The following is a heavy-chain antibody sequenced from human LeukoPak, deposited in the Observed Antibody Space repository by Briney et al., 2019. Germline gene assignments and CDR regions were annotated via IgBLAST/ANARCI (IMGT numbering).Heavy chain of an antibody. CDR1: GFTFSSNE. CDR3: ARDRGSGWYVDY. V-gene: IGHV3-48*03. J-gene: IGHJ4*02. CDR2: ISSSGSTI. D-gene: IGHD6-19*01. Sequence: GGSLRLSCAASGFTFSSNEMNWARQAPGKGLEWVSYISSSGSTIYYADSVKGRFTISRDNAKNSLYLQMNSLRAEDTAVYYCARDRGSGWYVDYWGQGTLVTVSS.